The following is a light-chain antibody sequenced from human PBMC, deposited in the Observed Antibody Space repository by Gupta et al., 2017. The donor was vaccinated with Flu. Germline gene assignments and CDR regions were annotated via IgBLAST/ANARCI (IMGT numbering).Light chain of an antibody. CDR1: QSVSTY. V-gene: IGKV1-39*01. CDR2: AVS. CDR3: QQSSISPLT. Sequence: PTALSASVVDRVTSTCLASQSVSTYLNWYQQKPGKAPKLLIYAVSSWQSGVPARFSGSGSGTDFTLTISSLQPEDFATYYCQQSSISPLTFGRGTNVEIK. J-gene: IGKJ4*02.